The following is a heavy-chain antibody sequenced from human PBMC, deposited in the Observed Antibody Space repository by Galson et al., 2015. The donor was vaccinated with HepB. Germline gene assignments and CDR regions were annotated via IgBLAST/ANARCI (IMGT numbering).Heavy chain of an antibody. J-gene: IGHJ4*02. CDR1: GFTFSSYW. Sequence: SLRLSCAVSGFTFSSYWMHWVRQAPGKGLVWVSRFNSDGGSTIYADSVKGRFTISRDNSKNTLYLQMNSLRAEDTAVYYCAKAWGGWFGELLGGVFDYWGQGTLVTVSS. CDR2: FNSDGGST. V-gene: IGHV3-74*01. CDR3: AKAWGGWFGELLGGVFDY. D-gene: IGHD3-10*01.